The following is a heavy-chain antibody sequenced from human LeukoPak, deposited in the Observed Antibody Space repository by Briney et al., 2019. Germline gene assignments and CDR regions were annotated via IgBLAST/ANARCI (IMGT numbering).Heavy chain of an antibody. CDR2: IVVGSGNT. Sequence: ASVKVSCKASGFTFTSSAMQWVRQARGQRLEWIGWIVVGSGNTNYAQKFQERVPITRDMSTSTAYMELSSLRSEDTAVYYCAAFYGGNSEASSRWGQGTLVTVSS. CDR1: GFTFTSSA. D-gene: IGHD4-23*01. V-gene: IGHV1-58*02. J-gene: IGHJ4*02. CDR3: AAFYGGNSEASSR.